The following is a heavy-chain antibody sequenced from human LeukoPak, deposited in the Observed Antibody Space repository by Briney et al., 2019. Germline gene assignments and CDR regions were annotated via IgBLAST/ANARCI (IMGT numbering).Heavy chain of an antibody. Sequence: GGSLRLSCAASGFTFSSYGMHWVRQAPGKGLEWVAVIWYDGSNKYYADSVKGRFTISRDNSKNTLYLQMNSLRAEDTAVYYCAKTYYYDSSGYSKWGQGTLVTVSS. CDR1: GFTFSSYG. D-gene: IGHD3-22*01. CDR2: IWYDGSNK. CDR3: AKTYYYDSSGYSK. J-gene: IGHJ4*02. V-gene: IGHV3-33*06.